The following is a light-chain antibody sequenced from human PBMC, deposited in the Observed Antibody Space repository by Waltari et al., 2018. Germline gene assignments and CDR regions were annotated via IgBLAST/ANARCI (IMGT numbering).Light chain of an antibody. CDR2: GVD. V-gene: IGLV2-8*01. CDR1: SRDVGGYNY. Sequence: QSALTQPPSASGSPGQSVTISCTGSSRDVGGYNYVSWYQQHPGKAPKLMIYGVDKRPSGVPDRFSGSKSGNTASLTVSGLQAEDDADYFCASYASTRKVFGGGTKLTVL. CDR3: ASYASTRKV. J-gene: IGLJ3*02.